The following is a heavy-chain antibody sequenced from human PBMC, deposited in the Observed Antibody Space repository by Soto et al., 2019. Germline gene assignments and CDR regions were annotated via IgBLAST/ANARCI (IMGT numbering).Heavy chain of an antibody. J-gene: IGHJ4*02. CDR2: ISAKNGNT. CDR3: ARDLGDIVVVSAATEFDH. Sequence: QVQLVQSGAAVKKPGASVKVSCKASGYTFNNSGISWVRQAPGRGLEWMGWISAKNGNTNYAQKFQGRVTMTTDTATRTAYMDLRSLRSDDTAVYFCARDLGDIVVVSAATEFDHWGQGTLVTVSS. CDR1: GYTFNNSG. D-gene: IGHD2-2*01. V-gene: IGHV1-18*04.